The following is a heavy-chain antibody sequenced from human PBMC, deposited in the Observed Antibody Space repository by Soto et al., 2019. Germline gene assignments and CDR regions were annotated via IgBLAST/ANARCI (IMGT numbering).Heavy chain of an antibody. J-gene: IGHJ4*02. CDR2: ISSNGGVT. D-gene: IGHD2-8*02. V-gene: IGHV3-64*01. CDR1: GFTFSSYD. CDR3: ARKEGYCAGGGCHYEY. Sequence: EVQLVESGGGLVQPGGSLRLSCAASGFTFSSYDMHWVRQAPGKGLEYVSAISSNGGVTYYANSVKGRFTISRDNSQNTLYLQMGSRRPEDMAVYYCARKEGYCAGGGCHYEYWGQGTLVTVSS.